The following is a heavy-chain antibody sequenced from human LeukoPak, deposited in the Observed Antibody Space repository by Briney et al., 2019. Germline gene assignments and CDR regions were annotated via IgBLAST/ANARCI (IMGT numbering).Heavy chain of an antibody. CDR1: GFTFSTYA. J-gene: IGHJ4*02. Sequence: AGRSLRLSCAASGFTFSTYAMHWVRQAPGKGLEWVADISYDGSNIYYTDPVKGRFTISRDNSKNTLYLQMNSLGAEDTALYYCAGDAPFSRAGFDYWGQGTLVTVSS. V-gene: IGHV3-30-3*01. CDR2: ISYDGSNI. CDR3: AGDAPFSRAGFDY.